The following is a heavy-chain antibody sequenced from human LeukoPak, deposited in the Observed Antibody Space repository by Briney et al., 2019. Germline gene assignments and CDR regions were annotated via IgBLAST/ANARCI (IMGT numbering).Heavy chain of an antibody. CDR2: IYTSGST. D-gene: IGHD6-13*01. Sequence: KASETLSLTCTVSGVSISSYYWSWIRQPAGKGLEWIGRIYTSGSTNCNPSLKSRVTMSVDTSKNQFSLKLSSVTAADTAVYYCARDAWGIAAAAYWGQGTLVTVSS. V-gene: IGHV4-4*07. CDR1: GVSISSYY. CDR3: ARDAWGIAAAAY. J-gene: IGHJ4*02.